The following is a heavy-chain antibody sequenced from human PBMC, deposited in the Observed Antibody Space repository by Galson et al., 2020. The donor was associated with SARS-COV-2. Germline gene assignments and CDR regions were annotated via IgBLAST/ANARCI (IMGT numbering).Heavy chain of an antibody. Sequence: QLGESPKTSFAASGITFTNYGMHWVRQAPGKGLEWVAVISYEGSIKHYADSVRGRFFISRDNSKNTLYLQMDSLRAEDTAVYYCAKRPMLFEIWPYGMDVWGQGTTVTVSS. CDR3: AKRPMLFEIWPYGMDV. V-gene: IGHV3-30*18. CDR2: ISYEGSIK. CDR1: GITFTNYG. D-gene: IGHD3-10*02. J-gene: IGHJ6*02.